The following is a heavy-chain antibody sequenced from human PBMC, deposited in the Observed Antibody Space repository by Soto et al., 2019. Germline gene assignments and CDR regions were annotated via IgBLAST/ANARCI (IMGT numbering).Heavy chain of an antibody. V-gene: IGHV1-69*06. Sequence: SVKVSCKSSGGTFSSYAISWVRQAPGQGLEWMGGIIPIFGTANYAQKFQGRVTITADKSTSTAYMELSSLRSEDTAVYYCARDAPLLWFGELLPTYYYYGMDVWGQGTTVTVSS. D-gene: IGHD3-10*01. CDR3: ARDAPLLWFGELLPTYYYYGMDV. J-gene: IGHJ6*02. CDR2: IIPIFGTA. CDR1: GGTFSSYA.